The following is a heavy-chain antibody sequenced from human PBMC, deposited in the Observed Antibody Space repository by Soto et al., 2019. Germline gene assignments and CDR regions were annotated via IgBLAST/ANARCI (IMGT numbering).Heavy chain of an antibody. J-gene: IGHJ4*02. CDR2: IYYSGST. D-gene: IGHD6-13*01. CDR1: GASISSYY. Sequence: SETLSLTCTVSGASISSYYWSWIRQPPGKGLEWIGYIYYSGSTNYNPSLKSRVTISVDTSKNQFSLKLSSVTAADTAVYYCARVSSSWVFDYWGQGTLVTVSS. V-gene: IGHV4-59*01. CDR3: ARVSSSWVFDY.